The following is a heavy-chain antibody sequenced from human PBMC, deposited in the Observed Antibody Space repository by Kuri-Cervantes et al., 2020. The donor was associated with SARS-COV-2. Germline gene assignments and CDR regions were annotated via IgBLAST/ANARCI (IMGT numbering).Heavy chain of an antibody. CDR1: GGSISSYY. CDR2: IYYSGCT. V-gene: IGHV4-59*01. Sequence: ESLKISCTVSGGSISSYYWSWIRQPPGKGLEWIGYIYYSGCTNYNPSLKSRVTISVDTSKNQFSLKLSSVTAADTAVYYCARTHYATLLDIWGQGTMVTVSS. CDR3: ARTHYATLLDI. D-gene: IGHD2-2*01. J-gene: IGHJ3*02.